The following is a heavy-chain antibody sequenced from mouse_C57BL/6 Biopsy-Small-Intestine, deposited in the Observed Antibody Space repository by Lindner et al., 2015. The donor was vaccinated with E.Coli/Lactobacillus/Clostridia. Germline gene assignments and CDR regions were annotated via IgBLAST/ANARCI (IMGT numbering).Heavy chain of an antibody. D-gene: IGHD2-3*01. CDR3: ARWRLLEAMDY. Sequence: VQLQESGTELVRPGTSVKMSCKAAGYTFTNYWIGWVKQRPGHGLEWIGDIYPGNGYTINERFKDRATLTADTPSNTAYIQLSNLTSEDSATYYCARWRLLEAMDYWGQGTSVTVST. CDR1: GYTFTNYW. V-gene: IGHV1-63*02. J-gene: IGHJ4*01. CDR2: IYPGNGYT.